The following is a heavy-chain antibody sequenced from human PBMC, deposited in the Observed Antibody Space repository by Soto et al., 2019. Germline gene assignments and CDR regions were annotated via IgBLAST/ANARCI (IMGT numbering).Heavy chain of an antibody. CDR3: ARDLTSVRGS. CDR1: GGTFSRHS. Sequence: QVQMVQSGAEVKKPGSSARVSCKVSGGTFSRHSISWVRQAPGQGLEWMGGIIPIFDATQYAQKFQGRLTLTGDESTTTFHMGRRGLRHKDTYIYDCARDLTSVRGSWGQVILVTV. CDR2: IIPIFDAT. J-gene: IGHJ1*01. V-gene: IGHV1-69*01. D-gene: IGHD3-10*01.